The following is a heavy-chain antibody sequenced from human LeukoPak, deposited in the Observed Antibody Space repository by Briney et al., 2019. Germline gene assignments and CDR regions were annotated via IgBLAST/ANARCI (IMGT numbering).Heavy chain of an antibody. Sequence: GGSLRLSCAASGFTFSDYYMSWIRQAPGKGLEWVSYISSSGSTIYYADSVKGRFTISRDNAKSSLYLQMSSLRAEDTAVYYCAREPTYTNSWYTTCDYWGQGTLVTVSS. D-gene: IGHD6-19*01. V-gene: IGHV3-11*04. CDR1: GFTFSDYY. CDR2: ISSSGSTI. J-gene: IGHJ4*02. CDR3: AREPTYTNSWYTTCDY.